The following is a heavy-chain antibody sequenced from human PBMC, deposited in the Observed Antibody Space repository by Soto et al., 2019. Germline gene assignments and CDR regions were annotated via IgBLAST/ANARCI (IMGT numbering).Heavy chain of an antibody. Sequence: GASVKVSCKASGYDFTGYYMHWVRQAPAQGLEWMGCINPNSGGTNYAQKLQARVTMTRDTSITTVYMELSGLRSDDTAVYFCARANSGNLGEWGQGTLVTVSS. CDR3: ARANSGNLGE. D-gene: IGHD1-1*01. CDR2: INPNSGGT. J-gene: IGHJ4*02. CDR1: GYDFTGYY. V-gene: IGHV1-2*02.